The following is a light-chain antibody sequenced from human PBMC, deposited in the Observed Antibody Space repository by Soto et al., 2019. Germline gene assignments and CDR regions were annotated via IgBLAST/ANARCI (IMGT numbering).Light chain of an antibody. Sequence: EVVMTQSPATLSVSPGERATLSCRASQSVSRNLAWYQQRPGRAPRLLIYDASTRATNIPTRFSGSGSGTEFTLTISSLQSEAFAVYYCQQDNHWPLYTSGQGTKLESK. CDR3: QQDNHWPLYT. CDR2: DAS. CDR1: QSVSRN. J-gene: IGKJ2*01. V-gene: IGKV3-15*01.